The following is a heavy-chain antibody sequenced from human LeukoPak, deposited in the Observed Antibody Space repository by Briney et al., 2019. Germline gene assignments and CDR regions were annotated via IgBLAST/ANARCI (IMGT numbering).Heavy chain of an antibody. CDR2: VYSSGST. V-gene: IGHV4-59*01. Sequence: SETLSLTCTVSGACCSNFYWSWIRQSLGKGLEWLGYVYSSGSTNYNPFLKSRVTISIDTSKKQFSLKLTSVTAADTAIYYCARGRYSDDYGSHWFDPWGRGTLVTVSS. D-gene: IGHD3-16*01. CDR3: ARGRYSDDYGSHWFDP. J-gene: IGHJ5*02. CDR1: GACCSNFY.